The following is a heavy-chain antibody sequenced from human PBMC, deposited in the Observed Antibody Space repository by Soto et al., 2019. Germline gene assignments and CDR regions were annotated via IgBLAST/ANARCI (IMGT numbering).Heavy chain of an antibody. J-gene: IGHJ5*02. CDR3: ARQGITMIVVVVTDNWLDP. V-gene: IGHV4-39*01. CDR1: GGSISGNNHY. D-gene: IGHD3-22*01. Sequence: PSETMSLTCSVSGGSISGNNHYWGWIRQTPGKGLEWIGSIYYSGSTYYNPSLKSRVTISVDTSKNQFSLKLTSVTAADTAVYYCARQGITMIVVVVTDNWLDPWGQGTLVTVSS. CDR2: IYYSGST.